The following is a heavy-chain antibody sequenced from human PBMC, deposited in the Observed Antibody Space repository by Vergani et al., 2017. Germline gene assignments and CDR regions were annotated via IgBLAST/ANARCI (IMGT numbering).Heavy chain of an antibody. J-gene: IGHJ3*01. CDR1: GFSFNSYW. D-gene: IGHD2-2*01. CDR3: AREYSSTSGRAFDF. Sequence: DVHLAESGGGFFQPGGSLRLSCSASGFSFNSYWMHWVRQVPGKGLLWVSRIKSDGSITAYADSVKGRFTISRDNAQNTLYLQMRSLRADDTAVYYCAREYSSTSGRAFDFWGQGTKVTVSS. CDR2: IKSDGSIT. V-gene: IGHV3-74*03.